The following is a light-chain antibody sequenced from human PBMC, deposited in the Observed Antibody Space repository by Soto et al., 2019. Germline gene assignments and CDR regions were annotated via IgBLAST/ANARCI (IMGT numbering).Light chain of an antibody. CDR2: DVS. CDR1: SSDVGGYNY. Sequence: QSALTQPRSVSGSPGQSVTISCTGTSSDVGGYNYLSWYQQHPGKAPKLTIYDVSKRPSGVPDRFSGSKSGNTASLTISGLQAEDEADYYCCSYAGSYTLVFGGGTKLTVL. V-gene: IGLV2-11*01. J-gene: IGLJ2*01. CDR3: CSYAGSYTLV.